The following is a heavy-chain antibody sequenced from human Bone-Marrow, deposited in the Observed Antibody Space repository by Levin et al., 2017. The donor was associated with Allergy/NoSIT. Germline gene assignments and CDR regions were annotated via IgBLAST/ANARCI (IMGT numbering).Heavy chain of an antibody. Sequence: PGGSLRLSCLVSGFTFSDYTINWVRQVPGKGLQWVSSISRSSRYLHYAESMKGRFTISRDNAKNSAYLQLNSLTAEDTAVYYCARAIKGSYHDAFDLWGQGTMVTVSS. CDR2: ISRSSRYL. V-gene: IGHV3-21*01. CDR3: ARAIKGSYHDAFDL. D-gene: IGHD1-26*01. J-gene: IGHJ3*01. CDR1: GFTFSDYT.